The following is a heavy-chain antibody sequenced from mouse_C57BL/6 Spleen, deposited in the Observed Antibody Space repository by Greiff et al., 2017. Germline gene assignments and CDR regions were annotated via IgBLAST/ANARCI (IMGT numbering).Heavy chain of an antibody. V-gene: IGHV1-69*01. CDR2: IDPSDSYT. CDR1: GYTFTSYW. J-gene: IGHJ4*01. D-gene: IGHD1-1*01. Sequence: QVHVKQPGAELVMPGASVKLSCKASGYTFTSYWMHWVKQRPGQGLEWIGEIDPSDSYTNYNQKFKGKSTLTVDKSSSTAYMQLSSLTSEDSAVYYCARFGTVVAPYAMDYWGQGTSVTVSS. CDR3: ARFGTVVAPYAMDY.